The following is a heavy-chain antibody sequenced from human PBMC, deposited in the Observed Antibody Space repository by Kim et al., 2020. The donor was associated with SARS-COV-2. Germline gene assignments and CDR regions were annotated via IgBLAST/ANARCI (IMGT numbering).Heavy chain of an antibody. J-gene: IGHJ2*01. CDR2: ISYEGGLQ. Sequence: GGSLRLSCAASGFAFSSFGMHWLRQAPGKGLQWVAVISYEGGLQYYADSVKGRFTISRDNSMNTLYLQMNGLTADDTDVYYCAKESTVAAGPWYFDLWGRGALVTLSS. CDR1: GFAFSSFG. CDR3: AKESTVAAGPWYFDL. V-gene: IGHV3-30*18. D-gene: IGHD4-17*01.